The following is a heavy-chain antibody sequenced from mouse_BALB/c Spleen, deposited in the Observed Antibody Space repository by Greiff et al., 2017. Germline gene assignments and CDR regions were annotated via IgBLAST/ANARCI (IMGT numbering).Heavy chain of an antibody. Sequence: DVKLVESGGGLVKPGGSLKLSCAASGFTFSSYTMSWVRQTPEKRLEWVATISSGGSYTYYPDSVKGRFTISRDNAKNTLYLQMSSLKSEDTAMYYCTRDQDGNPGGFAYWGQGTLVTVSA. D-gene: IGHD2-1*01. V-gene: IGHV5-6-4*01. CDR1: GFTFSSYT. J-gene: IGHJ3*01. CDR2: ISSGGSYT. CDR3: TRDQDGNPGGFAY.